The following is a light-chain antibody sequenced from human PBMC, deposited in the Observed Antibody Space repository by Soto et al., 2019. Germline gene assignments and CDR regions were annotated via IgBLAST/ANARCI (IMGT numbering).Light chain of an antibody. CDR3: QQYITHSNLT. CDR2: DAS. CDR1: QTISNW. V-gene: IGKV1-5*01. J-gene: IGKJ4*01. Sequence: DIQMTQSPSALSASVGDRVTITCRASQTISNWLAWYQQKPGKAPKLLIYDASSLESGVPSRFSGSGSGTEFTLTISSLQPDDFATYFCQQYITHSNLTFGGGINVDIK.